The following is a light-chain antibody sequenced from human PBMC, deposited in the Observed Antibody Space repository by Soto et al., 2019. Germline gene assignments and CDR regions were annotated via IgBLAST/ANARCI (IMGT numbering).Light chain of an antibody. CDR2: WAS. V-gene: IGKV4-1*01. Sequence: DIVMTQSPDSLAVSLGERATINCKSSRSLLHDSNKENFLAWYQKKPGQPPKLLFYWASTRESGVPERFSGSGSETDSTLTISSLRAEDVAVYYCQQYYGIPLTFGGGTKVDIK. CDR1: RSLLHDSNKENF. J-gene: IGKJ4*01. CDR3: QQYYGIPLT.